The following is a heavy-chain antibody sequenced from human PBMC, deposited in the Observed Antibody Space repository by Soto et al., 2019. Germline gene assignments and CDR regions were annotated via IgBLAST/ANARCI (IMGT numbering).Heavy chain of an antibody. Sequence: ASVKVSCKASGYTFTGYYMHWVRQAPGQGLEWMGWINPNSGGTNYAQKFQGRVTMTRXTXXSXXXMXLXXLRXDXTAVYYCARDRDTAMVMGFAPWGQGTFVTVSA. CDR3: ARDRDTAMVMGFAP. CDR1: GYTFTGYY. CDR2: INPNSGGT. V-gene: IGHV1-2*02. D-gene: IGHD5-18*01. J-gene: IGHJ5*02.